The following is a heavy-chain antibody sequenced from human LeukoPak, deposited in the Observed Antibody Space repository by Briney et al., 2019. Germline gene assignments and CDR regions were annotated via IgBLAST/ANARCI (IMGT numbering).Heavy chain of an antibody. CDR1: GYTFTGYY. D-gene: IGHD3-10*01. V-gene: IGHV1-2*02. Sequence: ASVKVSCKASGYTFTGYYIHWVRQAPGQGLEWMGWINPNSCGTNYAQKFQGRVTMTRDTSLSTAYMELSRLRSDDTASYYCARVGEYGSGSYLAYWGKGMLVTVSS. CDR2: INPNSCGT. CDR3: ARVGEYGSGSYLAY. J-gene: IGHJ4*02.